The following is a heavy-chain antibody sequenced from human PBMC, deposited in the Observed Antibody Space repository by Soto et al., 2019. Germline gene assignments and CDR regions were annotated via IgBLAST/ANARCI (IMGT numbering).Heavy chain of an antibody. CDR1: GDSISSSY. J-gene: IGHJ6*03. V-gene: IGHV4-59*01. CDR3: ARGVLEWLLRDSYYYYMDV. D-gene: IGHD3-3*01. CDR2: IDDTGST. Sequence: PLETLSLTCTVSGDSISSSYLNWIRQAPGKGLEWIGYIDDTGSTNYNPSLKSRVTLSVDPSNNQYSLKLSSVTAADTAVYYCARGVLEWLLRDSYYYYMDVWGKGTTVTVSS.